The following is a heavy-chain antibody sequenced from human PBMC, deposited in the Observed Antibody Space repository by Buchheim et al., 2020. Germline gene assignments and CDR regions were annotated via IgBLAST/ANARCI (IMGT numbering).Heavy chain of an antibody. CDR3: TTDPVARPARYYYYGMDV. CDR1: GFTFSNAW. J-gene: IGHJ6*02. CDR2: IKSKTDGGTT. D-gene: IGHD5-12*01. Sequence: EVQLVESGGGLVKPGGSLRLSCAASGFTFSNAWMNWVRQAPGKGLEWVGRIKSKTDGGTTDYAAPVKGRFTIPRDDSKNTLYLQMNSLKTEDTAVYYCTTDPVARPARYYYYGMDVWGQGTT. V-gene: IGHV3-15*07.